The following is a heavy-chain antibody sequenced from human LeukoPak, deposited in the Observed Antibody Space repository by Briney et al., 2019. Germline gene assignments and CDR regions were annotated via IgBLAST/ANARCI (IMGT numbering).Heavy chain of an antibody. CDR3: AREVVTMVRGPSYYYYYYMDV. Sequence: GASVKVSCKASGYTFTGYYMFWVRQAPGQGLEWMGRINPNSGGTNYAQKFQGRVTMTRDTSISTAYMELSRLRSDDTAVYYCAREVVTMVRGPSYYYYYYMDVWGKGTTVTVSS. CDR1: GYTFTGYY. J-gene: IGHJ6*03. D-gene: IGHD3-10*01. V-gene: IGHV1-2*06. CDR2: INPNSGGT.